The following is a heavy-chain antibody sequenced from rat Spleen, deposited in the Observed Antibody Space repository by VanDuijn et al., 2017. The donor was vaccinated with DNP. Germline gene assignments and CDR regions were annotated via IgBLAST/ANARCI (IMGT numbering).Heavy chain of an antibody. CDR3: AREGTAP. CDR1: GFTFSNSD. D-gene: IGHD1-11*01. J-gene: IGHJ2*01. V-gene: IGHV5-25*01. CDR2: ISTSGGST. Sequence: EVQLVESGGGLVQPGRSMKLSCAASGFTFSNSDMAWVRQAPTKGLEWVASISTSGGSTYYRDSVKGRFTISRDNAKSSLYLQMDSLRSEDTATYYCAREGTAPWGQGVMVTVSS.